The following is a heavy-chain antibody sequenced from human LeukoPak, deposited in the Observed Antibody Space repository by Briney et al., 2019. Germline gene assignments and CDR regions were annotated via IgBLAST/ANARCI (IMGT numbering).Heavy chain of an antibody. Sequence: ETLSLTCTVSGGSISSYYWGWIRQPPGKGLEWVSAISGSGGSTYYADSVKGRFTISRDNSKNTLYLQMNSLRAEDTAVYYCAKANGVVVTGWGQGTLVTVSS. CDR2: ISGSGGST. V-gene: IGHV3-23*01. J-gene: IGHJ4*02. CDR3: AKANGVVVTG. CDR1: GGSISSYY. D-gene: IGHD2-21*02.